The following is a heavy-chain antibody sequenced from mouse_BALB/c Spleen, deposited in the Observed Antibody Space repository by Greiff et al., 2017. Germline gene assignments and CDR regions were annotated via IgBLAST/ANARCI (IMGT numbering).Heavy chain of an antibody. CDR3: ARNYGSLLYYFDY. CDR2: ISYSGST. D-gene: IGHD1-1*01. V-gene: IGHV3-2*02. Sequence: EVQLQESGPGLVKPSQSLSLTCTVTGYSITSDYAWNWIRQFPGNKLEWMGYISYSGSTSYNPSLKSRISITRDTSTNQFFLQLNSVTTEDTATYYCARNYGSLLYYFDYWGQGTTLTVSS. CDR1: GYSITSDYA. J-gene: IGHJ2*01.